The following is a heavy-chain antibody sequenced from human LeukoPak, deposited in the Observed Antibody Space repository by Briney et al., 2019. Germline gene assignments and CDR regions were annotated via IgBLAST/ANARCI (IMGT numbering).Heavy chain of an antibody. Sequence: GALVKVSCRASGYTFTGYYMHWVRQATGQGLEWMGWINPNSGGTNYAQKFQGRVTMTRDTSISTAYMELSRLRSDDTAVYYCARGSSGWSSFDYWGQGTLVTVSS. V-gene: IGHV1-2*02. CDR1: GYTFTGYY. D-gene: IGHD6-19*01. CDR2: INPNSGGT. CDR3: ARGSSGWSSFDY. J-gene: IGHJ4*02.